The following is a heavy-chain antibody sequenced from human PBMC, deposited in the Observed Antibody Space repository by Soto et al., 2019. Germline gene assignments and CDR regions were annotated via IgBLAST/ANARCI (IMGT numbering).Heavy chain of an antibody. V-gene: IGHV4-39*01. J-gene: IGHJ1*01. CDR1: GGSISSSTYY. Sequence: QLQLQESGPGLVKPSETLSLTCTVSGGSISSSTYYWGWIRQPPGKGLEWIGTIYYSGNTYNPSLKSRVTIFADTSKNQFSLRLSSVTAADTAVYYCARHSSMTTVSFQQWGQGTLVTVSS. D-gene: IGHD4-17*01. CDR2: IYYSGNT. CDR3: ARHSSMTTVSFQQ.